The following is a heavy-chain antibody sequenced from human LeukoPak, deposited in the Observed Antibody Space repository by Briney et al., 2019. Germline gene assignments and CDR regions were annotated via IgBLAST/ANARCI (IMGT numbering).Heavy chain of an antibody. CDR2: IYYSGST. D-gene: IGHD2-2*01. CDR3: ARGVIVVVPAAHRNYYYYYMDV. V-gene: IGHV4-31*03. J-gene: IGHJ6*03. Sequence: TSETLSLTCTVSGGSISSGGYYWSWIRQHPGKGLEWIGYIYYSGSTYYNPSLKSRVTISVDTSKNQFSLKLSSVTAADTAVYYCARGVIVVVPAAHRNYYYYYMDVWGKGTTVTVSS. CDR1: GGSISSGGYY.